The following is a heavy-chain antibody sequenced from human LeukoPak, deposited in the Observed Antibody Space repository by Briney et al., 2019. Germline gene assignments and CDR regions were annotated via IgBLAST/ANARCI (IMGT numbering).Heavy chain of an antibody. CDR2: IYHSGST. Sequence: SETLSLTCAVSGGSISSSNWWSWVRQPPGKGLEWIGEIYHSGSTNYNPSLKSRVTISVDTSKNQFSLKLSSVTAADTAVYYCARAIEYYDILTGYYNYFDYWGQGTLVTVSS. D-gene: IGHD3-9*01. J-gene: IGHJ4*02. V-gene: IGHV4-4*02. CDR1: GGSISSSNW. CDR3: ARAIEYYDILTGYYNYFDY.